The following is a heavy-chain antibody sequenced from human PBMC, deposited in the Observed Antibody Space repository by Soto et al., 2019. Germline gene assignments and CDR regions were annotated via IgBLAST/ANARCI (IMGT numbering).Heavy chain of an antibody. CDR2: ISSSSSYI. D-gene: IGHD6-6*01. V-gene: IGHV3-21*04. J-gene: IGHJ6*02. CDR1: GFTFSSYS. CDR3: AKRQLGDYYYYGMDV. Sequence: KAGGSLRLSCAASGFTFSSYSMNWVRQAPGKGLEWVSSISSSSSYIYYADSVKGRFTISRDNSKNTLYLQMNSLRAEDTAVYYCAKRQLGDYYYYGMDVWGQGTTVTVSS.